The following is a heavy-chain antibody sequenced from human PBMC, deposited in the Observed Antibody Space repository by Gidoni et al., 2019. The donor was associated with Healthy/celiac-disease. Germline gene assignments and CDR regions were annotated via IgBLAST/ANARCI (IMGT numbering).Heavy chain of an antibody. CDR2: IYYSGST. CDR3: ARAWPPIYYDSSGPPGPDY. J-gene: IGHJ4*02. CDR1: GGSISSGDYY. V-gene: IGHV4-30-4*01. D-gene: IGHD3-22*01. Sequence: QVQLQESGPGLVKPSQTLSLTCTVSGGSISSGDYYWSWIRQPPGKGLEWFGYIYYSGSTYYNPSLKSRVTISVDTSKNQFSLKLSSVTAADTAVYYCARAWPPIYYDSSGPPGPDYWGQGTLVTVSS.